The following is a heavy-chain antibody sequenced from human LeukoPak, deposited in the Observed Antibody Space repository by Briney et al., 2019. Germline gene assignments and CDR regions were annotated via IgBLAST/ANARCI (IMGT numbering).Heavy chain of an antibody. CDR2: FDPEDGET. J-gene: IGHJ4*02. CDR1: GYTLTELS. CDR3: VRTPPNWGADF. V-gene: IGHV1-24*01. D-gene: IGHD7-27*01. Sequence: ASVKVSCKVSGYTLTELSMHWVRQAPGKGLEWMGGFDPEDGETIYAQKFQGRVTMTRDTSTGTAYLELSSLRSEDSAVYYCVRTPPNWGADFWGQGTLVTVSS.